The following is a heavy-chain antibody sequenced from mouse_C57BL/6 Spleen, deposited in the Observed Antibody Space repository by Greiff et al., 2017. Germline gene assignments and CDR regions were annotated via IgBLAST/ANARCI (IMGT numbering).Heavy chain of an antibody. V-gene: IGHV1-19*01. Sequence: VQLQQSGPVLVKPGASVKMSCKASGYTFPDYYMNWVKQSHGKSLEWIGVINPYNGGTSYNQKFKGKATLTVDKSSRPAYMGLNSLTSEDSAVYYCARGDYDYGYFDYWGEGTTLTVSS. D-gene: IGHD2-4*01. CDR2: INPYNGGT. J-gene: IGHJ2*01. CDR3: ARGDYDYGYFDY. CDR1: GYTFPDYY.